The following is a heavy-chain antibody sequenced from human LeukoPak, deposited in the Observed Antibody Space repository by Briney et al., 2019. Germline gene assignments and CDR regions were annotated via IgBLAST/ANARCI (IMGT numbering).Heavy chain of an antibody. Sequence: SETLSLTCTVSGDSISSRSYYWGWIRQAPGKGLEWIGEINHSGNTNYNPSLKSRVTISLDTSKNQFSLKLNSVTAADTAVYYCVTEPGYCTGGRCYGGWFDPWGQGTLVTVSS. D-gene: IGHD2-15*01. V-gene: IGHV4-39*07. CDR3: VTEPGYCTGGRCYGGWFDP. J-gene: IGHJ5*02. CDR2: INHSGNT. CDR1: GDSISSRSYY.